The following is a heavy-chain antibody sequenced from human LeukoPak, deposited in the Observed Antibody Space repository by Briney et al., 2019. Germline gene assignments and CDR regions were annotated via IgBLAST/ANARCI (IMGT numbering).Heavy chain of an antibody. Sequence: GGSLRLSCAASGFTVSNNYMSWVRQAPGKGLEWVSVIYSGGTTYYADSVKGRFTISRDHSKNTLYLQMNSLKTEDTAVYYCTTDELRSYGDYWGQGTLVTVSS. CDR2: IYSGGTT. J-gene: IGHJ4*02. CDR1: GFTVSNNY. D-gene: IGHD1-26*01. CDR3: TTDELRSYGDY. V-gene: IGHV3-66*01.